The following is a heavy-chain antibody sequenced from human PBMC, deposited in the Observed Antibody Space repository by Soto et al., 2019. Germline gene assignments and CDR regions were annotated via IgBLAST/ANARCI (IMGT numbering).Heavy chain of an antibody. CDR3: ARFSGSYYYAMDV. CDR2: INHSGVT. Sequence: SEALSPTSTISGRAFSVYSWSWIRQPPGKGLEWIGEINHSGVTNYKPSLKRRVTISVDTSKNQFSLQLKSVTAADTALYYCARFSGSYYYAMDVWGQG. D-gene: IGHD6-19*01. CDR1: GRAFSVYS. J-gene: IGHJ6*02. V-gene: IGHV4-34*01.